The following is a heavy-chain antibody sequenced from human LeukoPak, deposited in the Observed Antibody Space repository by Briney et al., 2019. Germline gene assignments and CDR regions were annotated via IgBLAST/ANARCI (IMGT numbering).Heavy chain of an antibody. CDR2: IYYSGST. V-gene: IGHV4-59*08. D-gene: IGHD3-10*01. J-gene: IGHJ6*02. CDR3: ARQELLWFGESPSYGMDV. CDR1: GGSISSYY. Sequence: SETLSLTCTVSGGSISSYYWSWIRQPPGKGLEWIGYIYYSGSTNYNPSLKSRVTISVDTSKNQFFLKLSSVTAADTAVYYCARQELLWFGESPSYGMDVWGQGTTVTVSS.